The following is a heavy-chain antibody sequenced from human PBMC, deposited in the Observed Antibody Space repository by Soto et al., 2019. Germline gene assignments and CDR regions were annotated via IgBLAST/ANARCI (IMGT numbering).Heavy chain of an antibody. CDR3: ARGITMVRGASGWFDP. D-gene: IGHD3-10*01. CDR2: INHSVST. CDR1: GGSFSGYY. Sequence: QVQLQQWGAGLLKPSETLSLTCAVYGGSFSGYYWSWIRQPPGKGLEWIGEINHSVSTNYNPSLKSRVTISVDTSKNQFSLKLSSVTAADTAVYYCARGITMVRGASGWFDPWGQGTLVTVSS. J-gene: IGHJ5*02. V-gene: IGHV4-34*01.